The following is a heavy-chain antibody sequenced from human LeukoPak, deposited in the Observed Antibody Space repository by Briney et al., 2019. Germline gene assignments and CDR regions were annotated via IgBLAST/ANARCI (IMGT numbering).Heavy chain of an antibody. CDR3: TTYSSGPWH. D-gene: IGHD6-19*01. CDR1: GLTFSNAC. J-gene: IGHJ4*02. V-gene: IGHV3-15*01. Sequence: GGSLRLSYAASGLTFSNACMSWVRQAPGKGLEWVGRIKSKTEGETTDYATPVKGRFTISRDDSKDTLYLQMDSLKTEDTAVYYCTTYSSGPWHWGQGTLVTVSS. CDR2: IKSKTEGETT.